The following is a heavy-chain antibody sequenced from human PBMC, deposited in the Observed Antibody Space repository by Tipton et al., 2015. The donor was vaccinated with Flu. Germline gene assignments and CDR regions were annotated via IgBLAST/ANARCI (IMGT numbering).Heavy chain of an antibody. CDR3: ARVVGGYPWGY. V-gene: IGHV3-48*03. CDR1: GFTFSSYE. CDR2: ISSSGSTI. D-gene: IGHD2-15*01. J-gene: IGHJ4*02. Sequence: GSLRLSCAASGFTFSSYEMNWVRQAPGKGLEWVSYISSSGSTIYYADSVKGRFTISRDNAKNSLYLQMNSLRAEDTAVYYCARVVGGYPWGYWGQRTLVTVSS.